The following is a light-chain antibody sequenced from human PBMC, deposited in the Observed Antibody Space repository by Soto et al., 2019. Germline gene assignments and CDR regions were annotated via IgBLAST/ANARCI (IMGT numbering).Light chain of an antibody. CDR1: SSDVGGYNY. J-gene: IGLJ1*01. CDR3: SSYTSSSSLGV. Sequence: QSVLTQPASVSGSPGQWSTISCTGTSSDVGGYNYVSWYQQPPGKAPKLMIYEVSNRPSGVSNRFSGSKSGNTASLTISGLQAEDEADYYCSSYTSSSSLGVFGTGTKVTVL. CDR2: EVS. V-gene: IGLV2-14*03.